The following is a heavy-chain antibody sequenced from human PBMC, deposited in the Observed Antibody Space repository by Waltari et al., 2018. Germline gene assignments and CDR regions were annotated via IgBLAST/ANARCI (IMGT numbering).Heavy chain of an antibody. CDR1: GGSFSGYY. Sequence: QVQLQQWGAGLLKPSETLSLTCAVYGGSFSGYYWSWIRQPPGKGLEWIGEINHSGSTNYNPSLKSRVTISVDTSKNQFSLKLSSVTAADTAVYYCVRMKGSGYYYYYGMDVWGQGTTVTVSS. V-gene: IGHV4-34*01. D-gene: IGHD3-10*01. CDR3: VRMKGSGYYYYYGMDV. CDR2: INHSGST. J-gene: IGHJ6*02.